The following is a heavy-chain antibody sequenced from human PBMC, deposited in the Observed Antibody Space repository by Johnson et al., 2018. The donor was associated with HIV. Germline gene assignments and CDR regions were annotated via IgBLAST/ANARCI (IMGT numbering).Heavy chain of an antibody. CDR2: MNADGKTT. CDR3: AREQELIGERAFDI. CDR1: GFTFSSYW. D-gene: IGHD6-13*01. J-gene: IGHJ3*02. Sequence: VQLVESGGGLVQPGGSLRLSCAVFGFTFSSYWMHWVRQAPGKGLVWVSRMNADGKTTTYADSVKGRFTISRDNVKNTLYLQMNSLRAEDTAVYYCAREQELIGERAFDIWGQGTMVTVSS. V-gene: IGHV3-74*01.